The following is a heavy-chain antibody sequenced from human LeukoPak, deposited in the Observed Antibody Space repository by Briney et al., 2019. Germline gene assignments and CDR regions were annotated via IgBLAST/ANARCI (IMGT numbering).Heavy chain of an antibody. Sequence: GGSLRLSCAASGFTFSSYAMSWVRQAPGKGLEWVSAIIGSRTSTYYADSVKGRFTISRDNSKNTLYLQMNSLRAEDTAVYYCAKGAKWELPLDYWGQGTLVTVSS. V-gene: IGHV3-23*01. CDR1: GFTFSSYA. D-gene: IGHD1-26*01. CDR3: AKGAKWELPLDY. J-gene: IGHJ4*02. CDR2: IIGSRTST.